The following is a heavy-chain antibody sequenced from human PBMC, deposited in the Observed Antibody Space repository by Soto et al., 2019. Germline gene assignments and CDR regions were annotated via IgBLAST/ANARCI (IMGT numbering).Heavy chain of an antibody. J-gene: IGHJ3*01. CDR3: ARDQLYYNDISGRPLNAFDV. CDR2: IGISSSTK. CDR1: GFTFRNYG. V-gene: IGHV3-48*01. Sequence: PGGSLRLSCAASGFTFRNYGMNWVRQAPGKGLEWVSYIGISSSTKYYADSVKGRFTISRDNAKNSLYLQMNSLRAEDTAVYYCARDQLYYNDISGRPLNAFDVWGQGTMVTVSS. D-gene: IGHD3-22*01.